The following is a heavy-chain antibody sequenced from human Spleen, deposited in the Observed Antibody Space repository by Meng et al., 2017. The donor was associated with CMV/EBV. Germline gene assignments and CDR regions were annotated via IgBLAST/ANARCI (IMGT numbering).Heavy chain of an antibody. J-gene: IGHJ4*02. V-gene: IGHV3-30*02. CDR3: AKPEAVGC. Sequence: LSLTCAASGFTFSNYGMHWVRQAPGKGLEWVAFIRYDGSDKNYADSVKGRFTISRDNSKNTLYLQTNSLKTEDTAVYYCAKPEAVGCWGQGTLVTVSS. D-gene: IGHD6-19*01. CDR2: IRYDGSDK. CDR1: GFTFSNYG.